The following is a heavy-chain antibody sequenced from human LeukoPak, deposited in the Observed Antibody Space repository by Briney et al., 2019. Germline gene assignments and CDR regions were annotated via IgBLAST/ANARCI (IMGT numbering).Heavy chain of an antibody. V-gene: IGHV3-7*01. J-gene: IGHJ4*02. D-gene: IGHD3-3*01. CDR3: AKDLSASYDFWSGYPLRY. CDR2: IKQDGSEK. CDR1: GFTFSSYW. Sequence: GGSLRLSCAASGFTFSSYWMSWVRQAPGKGLEWVANIKQDGSEKYYVDSVKGRFTISRDNAKNSLYLQMNSLRAEDTAVYYCAKDLSASYDFWSGYPLRYWGQGTLVTVSS.